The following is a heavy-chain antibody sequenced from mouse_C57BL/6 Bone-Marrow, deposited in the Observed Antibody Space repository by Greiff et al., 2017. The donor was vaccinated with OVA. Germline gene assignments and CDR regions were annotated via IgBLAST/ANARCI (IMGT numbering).Heavy chain of an antibody. Sequence: EVQLQESGGDLVKPGGSLKLSCAASGFTFSSYGMSWVRQTPDKRLEWVATISSGGSYTYYPDSVKGRFTISRDNAKNTLYLQMSSLKSEDTAMYYCARRGSNYEGFAYWGQGTLVTVSA. J-gene: IGHJ3*01. V-gene: IGHV5-6*01. CDR1: GFTFSSYG. CDR3: ARRGSNYEGFAY. CDR2: ISSGGSYT. D-gene: IGHD2-5*01.